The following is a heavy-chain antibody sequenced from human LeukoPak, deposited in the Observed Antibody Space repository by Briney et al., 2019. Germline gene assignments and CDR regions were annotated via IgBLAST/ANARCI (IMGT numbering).Heavy chain of an antibody. Sequence: GGSLRLSCAASGFTFSSYAMSWVRQAPGKGLEWVSAISGSGGSTYYADSVKGRFTISRDNSKNTLYLQMNSLRAEDTAVYYCAKDLPDYGGNSEYFQHWGQGTLVTVSS. V-gene: IGHV3-23*01. CDR3: AKDLPDYGGNSEYFQH. CDR1: GFTFSSYA. J-gene: IGHJ1*01. D-gene: IGHD4-23*01. CDR2: ISGSGGST.